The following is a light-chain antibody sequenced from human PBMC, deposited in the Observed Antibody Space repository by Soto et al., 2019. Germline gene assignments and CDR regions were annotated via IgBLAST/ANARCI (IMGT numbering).Light chain of an antibody. J-gene: IGLJ2*01. CDR3: SSHTSSRTPL. CDR2: DVS. CDR1: SSDVGGFNY. V-gene: IGLV2-14*03. Sequence: QSALTQPASVSGSPGQSITISCTGASSDVGGFNYVSWYQHHPGKAPKLMIYDVSNRPSGVSNRFSASKSGNTASLTISGLQAEDEADYYCSSHTSSRTPLFGGGTKVTVL.